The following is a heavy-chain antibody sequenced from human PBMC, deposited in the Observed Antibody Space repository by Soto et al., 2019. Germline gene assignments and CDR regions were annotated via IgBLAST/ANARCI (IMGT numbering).Heavy chain of an antibody. Sequence: GSMELECPASGSKFSCHATRGDRKAKGTGLEWVSTISGSGGSTYYADSVRGRFTISRDNAANSLFLRMASLRAEDTAMYYCTKDPNPYCVGADCYVYWGQGITVTVSS. D-gene: IGHD2-21*01. V-gene: IGHV3-23*01. J-gene: IGHJ4*02. CDR2: ISGSGGST. CDR3: TKDPNPYCVGADCYVY. CDR1: GSKFSCHA.